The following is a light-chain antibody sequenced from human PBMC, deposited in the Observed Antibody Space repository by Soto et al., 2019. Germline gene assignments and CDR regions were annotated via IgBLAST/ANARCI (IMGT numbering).Light chain of an antibody. J-gene: IGKJ1*01. V-gene: IGKV3-11*01. CDR3: QQRSKWRT. CDR2: DAS. Sequence: EIVMTQSPVTLSVSPGERATLSCRASQSVSSNLAWYQQKPGQAPRLLIYDASKRATGIPARFSGSGFGTDFTLTISSLEPEDFAVYYCQQRSKWRTFGQGTKVDI. CDR1: QSVSSN.